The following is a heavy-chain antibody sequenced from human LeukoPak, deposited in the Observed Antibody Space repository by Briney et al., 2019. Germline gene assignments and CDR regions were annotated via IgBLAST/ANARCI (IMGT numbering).Heavy chain of an antibody. CDR2: IRSKAYGGTT. V-gene: IGHV3-49*03. J-gene: IGHJ4*02. CDR3: TRDSSSWYVDTPFDY. D-gene: IGHD6-13*01. CDR1: GFTFGDYA. Sequence: GGSLRLSCTASGFTFGDYAMSWFRQAPGKGLEWVGFIRSKAYGGTTEYAASVKGRFTISRDDSKSIAYLQMNSPKTEDTAVYYCTRDSSSWYVDTPFDYWGQGTLVTVSS.